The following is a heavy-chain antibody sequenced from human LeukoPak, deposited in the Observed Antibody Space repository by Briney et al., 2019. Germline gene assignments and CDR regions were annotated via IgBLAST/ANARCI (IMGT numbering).Heavy chain of an antibody. Sequence: SETLSLTCMRCLGSISNRSYYWGWIRHPPGKGLEWIGSIYYSGSTYYNPSLKSRVTISVDTSKNQFSLKLSSVTAADTAVYYCARYYYGSGSYYEPPQKWGQGTLVTVSS. CDR1: LGSISNRSYY. CDR3: ARYYYGSGSYYEPPQK. CDR2: IYYSGST. D-gene: IGHD3-10*01. J-gene: IGHJ4*02. V-gene: IGHV4-39*01.